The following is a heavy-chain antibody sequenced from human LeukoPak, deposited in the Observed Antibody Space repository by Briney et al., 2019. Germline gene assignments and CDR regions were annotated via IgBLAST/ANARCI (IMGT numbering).Heavy chain of an antibody. J-gene: IGHJ5*02. CDR1: GFTFSSYG. CDR3: VGPSCLRGGYCSSNP. D-gene: IGHD2-15*01. Sequence: PGKSLRLSCAASGFTFSSYGRHWVRQAPGKGLEWVASIWYDGSNKYYADSVKGRFTISRYTPKNTLYLQMNSLGAEDTAVYYCVGPSCLRGGYCSSNPWGQGTLVTVST. V-gene: IGHV3-33*01. CDR2: IWYDGSNK.